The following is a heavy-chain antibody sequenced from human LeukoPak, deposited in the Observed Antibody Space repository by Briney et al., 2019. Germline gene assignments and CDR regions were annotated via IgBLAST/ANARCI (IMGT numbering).Heavy chain of an antibody. J-gene: IGHJ6*02. Sequence: GGSLRLSCAASGFTFDDYAMHWVRQVPGKGLEWVSGISWNSGSIGYADSVKGRFTISRDNAKNSLYLQMNSLRIEDTALYYCSKDISAGGLDVWGPGTPVTVSS. CDR3: SKDISAGGLDV. D-gene: IGHD3-16*02. CDR2: ISWNSGSI. CDR1: GFTFDDYA. V-gene: IGHV3-9*01.